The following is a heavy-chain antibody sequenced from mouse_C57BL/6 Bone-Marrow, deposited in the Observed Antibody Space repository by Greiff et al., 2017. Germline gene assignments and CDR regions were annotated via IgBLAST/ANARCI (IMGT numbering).Heavy chain of an antibody. J-gene: IGHJ2*01. CDR2: ISDGGSYT. CDR1: GFTFSSYA. Sequence: EVKLVESGGGLVKPGGSLKLSCAASGFTFSSYAMSWVRQTPEKRLEWVATISDGGSYTYYPDNVKGRFTISRDNAKNNLYLQMSHLKSEDTAMYYCARDPIQYYFDYGGQGTTLTVSA. V-gene: IGHV5-4*01. CDR3: ARDPIQYYFDY.